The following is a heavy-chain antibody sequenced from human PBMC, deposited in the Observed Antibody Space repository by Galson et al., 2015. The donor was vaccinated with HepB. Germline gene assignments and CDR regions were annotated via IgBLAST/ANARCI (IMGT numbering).Heavy chain of an antibody. CDR1: GFTFSSYA. V-gene: IGHV3-23*01. CDR2: ISGSGGST. CDR3: AKGPDIVVVPAAYFDY. J-gene: IGHJ4*02. D-gene: IGHD2-2*01. Sequence: SLRLSCAASGFTFSSYAMSWVRQAPGKGLEWVSAISGSGGSTYYADSVKGRFTISRDNSKNTLYLQMNSLRAEDTAVYYCAKGPDIVVVPAAYFDYWGQGTLVTVSS.